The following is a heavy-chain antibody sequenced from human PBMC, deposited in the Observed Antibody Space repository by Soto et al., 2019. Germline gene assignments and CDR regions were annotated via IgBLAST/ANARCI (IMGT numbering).Heavy chain of an antibody. Sequence: QVQLQQWGAGLLKPSETLSLTCAVYGGSFSGYYWSWIRQPPGKGLEWIGEINHSGSTNYNPSLRSRVTISVDTSKNQFSLELSSVTAADTAVYYCASKRTRIDYCDSSGYYYVRYYYYGMDVWGQGTTVTVSS. CDR2: INHSGST. CDR1: GGSFSGYY. J-gene: IGHJ6*02. V-gene: IGHV4-34*01. CDR3: ASKRTRIDYCDSSGYYYVRYYYYGMDV. D-gene: IGHD3-22*01.